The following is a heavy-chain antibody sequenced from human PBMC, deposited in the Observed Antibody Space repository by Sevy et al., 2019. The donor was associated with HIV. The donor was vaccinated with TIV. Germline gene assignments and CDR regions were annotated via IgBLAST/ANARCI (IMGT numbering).Heavy chain of an antibody. V-gene: IGHV1-18*01. CDR3: ARELAYCGGDCFNYFDY. D-gene: IGHD2-21*02. CDR2: ISAYNGNT. Sequence: ASVKVSCKASGYTFTSYGVTWVRQAPGQELEWIGWISAYNGNTNYAQKLQGRVTMTTDTSTSTAYMELRSLRSDDTAVYYCARELAYCGGDCFNYFDYWGQGTLVTVSS. CDR1: GYTFTSYG. J-gene: IGHJ4*02.